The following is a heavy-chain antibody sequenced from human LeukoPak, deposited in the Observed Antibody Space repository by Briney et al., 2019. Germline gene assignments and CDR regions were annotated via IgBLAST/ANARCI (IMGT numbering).Heavy chain of an antibody. V-gene: IGHV3-23*01. CDR1: GFTFSNYA. CDR2: INPNDDGRS. Sequence: GGSLRLSCQASGFTFSNYAMSWIRQAPGKGLEWVSSINPNDDGRSFFANFVEGRSTISRDDSRSAVYLQINNLRAEDTAVYYCARSGVATCHYWGQGILVTVSS. J-gene: IGHJ4*02. CDR3: ARSGVATCHY. D-gene: IGHD2-15*01.